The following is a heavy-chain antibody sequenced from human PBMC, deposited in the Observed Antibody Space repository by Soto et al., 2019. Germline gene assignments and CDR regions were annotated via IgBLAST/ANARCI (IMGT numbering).Heavy chain of an antibody. CDR1: GGSMSNYY. V-gene: IGHV4-59*01. CDR2: IYYSGTT. Sequence: PSETLSLTCSVSGGSMSNYYWNWIRQPPGKGLEWIGYIYYSGTTNYNPSLKSRVTISVDTSKNQFSLKLSSVTAADTAVYYCASQGGDSSWYSRNYYYYGMDVWGQGTTVTVSS. J-gene: IGHJ6*02. CDR3: ASQGGDSSWYSRNYYYYGMDV. D-gene: IGHD6-13*01.